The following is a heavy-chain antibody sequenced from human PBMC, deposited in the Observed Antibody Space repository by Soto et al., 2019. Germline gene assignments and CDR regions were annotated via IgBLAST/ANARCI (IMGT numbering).Heavy chain of an antibody. D-gene: IGHD6-13*01. CDR1: GFTFDYYA. Sequence: GGSLRLSCAASGFTFDYYAMHWVRQAPGKGLEWVSGISWNSGSIGYADSVKGRFTISRDNAKNSLYLQMNSLRAEDTALYYCAKDSSSWYRLPFDYWGQGTLVTVSS. J-gene: IGHJ4*02. V-gene: IGHV3-9*01. CDR3: AKDSSSWYRLPFDY. CDR2: ISWNSGSI.